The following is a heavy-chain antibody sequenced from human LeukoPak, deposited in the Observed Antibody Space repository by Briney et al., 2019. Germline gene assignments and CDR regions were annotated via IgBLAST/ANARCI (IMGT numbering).Heavy chain of an antibody. V-gene: IGHV3-21*01. J-gene: IGHJ4*02. CDR1: GFTFSSYE. CDR3: ARRGTAAAGFDY. CDR2: ITSSSGYI. D-gene: IGHD6-13*01. Sequence: GGSLRLSCAASGFTFSSYEMNWVRQAPGKGLEWVSSITSSSGYIYYADSVKGRFTISRDNAKNSLYLEMNSLRAEDTAVYYCARRGTAAAGFDYWGQGTLVTVSS.